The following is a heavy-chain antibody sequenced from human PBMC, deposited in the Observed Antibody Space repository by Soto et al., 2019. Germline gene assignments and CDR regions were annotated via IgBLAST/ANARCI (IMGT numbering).Heavy chain of an antibody. V-gene: IGHV3-64*04. Sequence: GGSLRLSCSASGFTFSSYAMHWVRQAPGKGLEYVSSISTNGGSTHYADSVKGRFTISRDNSKNTLYLQMNSLRAEDTAVYYCAKALAATRFFYWGQGTLVTVSS. CDR2: ISTNGGST. CDR3: AKALAATRFFY. J-gene: IGHJ4*02. D-gene: IGHD2-15*01. CDR1: GFTFSSYA.